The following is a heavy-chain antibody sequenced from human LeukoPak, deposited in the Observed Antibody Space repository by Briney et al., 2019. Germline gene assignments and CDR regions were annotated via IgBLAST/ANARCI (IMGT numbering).Heavy chain of an antibody. J-gene: IGHJ3*02. V-gene: IGHV1-69*06. Sequence: GASVKVSCKASGGTFSNYAINWVRQAPGQGLDWMGGIIPIFNTANYAQKFQGRVTITADKFTNTAYLDLNSLRSDDTAVYYCARDRDYDVLTTYYFGAFDIWGQGTMVTVSS. D-gene: IGHD3-9*01. CDR3: ARDRDYDVLTTYYFGAFDI. CDR2: IIPIFNTA. CDR1: GGTFSNYA.